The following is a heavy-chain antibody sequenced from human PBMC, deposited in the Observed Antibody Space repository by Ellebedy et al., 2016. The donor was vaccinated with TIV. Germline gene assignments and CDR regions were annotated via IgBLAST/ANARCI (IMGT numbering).Heavy chain of an antibody. Sequence: AASVKVSCKASSTSAISWVRQAPGQGREWMGRIIPILGIANYAQDFQGRVTITADRSTSTVFMELSSLTSEDTAVYYCATDGIRFLELVYKYGLDVWGQGTTVTVSS. CDR3: ATDGIRFLELVYKYGLDV. CDR1: STSA. CDR2: IIPILGIA. D-gene: IGHD3-3*01. J-gene: IGHJ6*02. V-gene: IGHV1-69*04.